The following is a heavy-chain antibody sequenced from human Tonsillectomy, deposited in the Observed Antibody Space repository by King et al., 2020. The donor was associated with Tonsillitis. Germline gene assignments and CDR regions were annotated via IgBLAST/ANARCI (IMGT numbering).Heavy chain of an antibody. CDR2: IYYSGST. Sequence: QLQESGPGLVKPSETLSLTCTVSGGSISSYYWSWIRQPPGKGLEWIGYIYYSGSTNYNPSLKSRVTISVDTSKNQFSLKMSSVTAADTAVYYCAGDCPASGSGGSGYSGWFDPWGQGTRVTVSS. CDR3: AGDCPASGSGGSGYSGWFDP. CDR1: GGSISSYY. V-gene: IGHV4-59*01. D-gene: IGHD2-15*01. J-gene: IGHJ5*02.